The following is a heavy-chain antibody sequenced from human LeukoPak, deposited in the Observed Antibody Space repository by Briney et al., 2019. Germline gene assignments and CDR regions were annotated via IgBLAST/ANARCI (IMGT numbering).Heavy chain of an antibody. CDR3: ARMGWNGPVLRAFDI. Sequence: ASVKVSCKASGYTFSYYGITWVRQAPGHGLEWMGWINAKNGNTNYAEMLQGRVTMTTDTSTNTAYMELRSLRSDDTAVYYCARMGWNGPVLRAFDIWGQGTVVTVSS. D-gene: IGHD1-1*01. V-gene: IGHV1-18*01. CDR1: GYTFSYYG. J-gene: IGHJ3*02. CDR2: INAKNGNT.